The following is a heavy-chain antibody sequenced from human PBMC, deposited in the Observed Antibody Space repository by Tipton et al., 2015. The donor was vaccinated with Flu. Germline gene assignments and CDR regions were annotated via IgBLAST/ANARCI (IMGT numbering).Heavy chain of an antibody. J-gene: IGHJ3*01. D-gene: IGHD1-26*01. CDR2: FYASGDT. Sequence: TLSLTCIVSGGSISSGNNYWSWIRQLPGGGLEWIGSFYASGDTYYNPSLKGLVTISRDTSRNQFSLKVTSVTAADTARYYCARRVCRATPCDGPVGGFDLWGQGTLVTVSS. CDR1: GGSISSGNNY. CDR3: ARRVCRATPCDGPVGGFDL. V-gene: IGHV4-61*02.